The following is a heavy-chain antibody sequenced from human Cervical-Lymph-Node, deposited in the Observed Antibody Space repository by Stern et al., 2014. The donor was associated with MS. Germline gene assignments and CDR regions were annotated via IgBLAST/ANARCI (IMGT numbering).Heavy chain of an antibody. CDR2: SRGTGGDT. D-gene: IGHD1-26*01. CDR1: GFTFSSYA. Sequence: EVQLLESGGGLVQPGGSLRLSCAASGFTFSSYAMNWVRQAPGKGLEWGSASRGTGGDTHYADSVRGRFTISRDNSKSTLYLQMNSLRAEDTAVYYCAKMAIRVGSRPAPFDYWGQGTLVTVSS. J-gene: IGHJ4*02. CDR3: AKMAIRVGSRPAPFDY. V-gene: IGHV3-23*01.